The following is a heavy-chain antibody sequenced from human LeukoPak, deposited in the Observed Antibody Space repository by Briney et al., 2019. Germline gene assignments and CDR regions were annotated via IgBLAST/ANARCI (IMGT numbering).Heavy chain of an antibody. CDR1: GYTFTRYD. D-gene: IGHD2-15*01. CDR2: VNTKSGNT. Sequence: ASVKVSCKASGYTFTRYDINWVRQATGQGLEWLGWVNTKSGNTGSAQNFQGRVTITRDTSINTAYMELSSLRSEDTAIYYCARADGSPDYWGQGTLVTVSS. J-gene: IGHJ4*02. V-gene: IGHV1-8*03. CDR3: ARADGSPDY.